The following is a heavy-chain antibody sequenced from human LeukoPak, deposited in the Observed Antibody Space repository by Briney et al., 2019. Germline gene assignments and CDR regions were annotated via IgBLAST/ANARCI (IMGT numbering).Heavy chain of an antibody. CDR1: GGSFSGYY. Sequence: SETLSLTCAVYGGSFSGYYWSWIRQPPGKGLEWIGEINHSGSTNYNPSLKSRVTISVDTSKNQFSLKLSSVTAADTAVYYCARWAVDFSYYYYYGMDVWGQGTTVTVSS. D-gene: IGHD3-3*01. CDR2: INHSGST. V-gene: IGHV4-34*01. J-gene: IGHJ6*02. CDR3: ARWAVDFSYYYYYGMDV.